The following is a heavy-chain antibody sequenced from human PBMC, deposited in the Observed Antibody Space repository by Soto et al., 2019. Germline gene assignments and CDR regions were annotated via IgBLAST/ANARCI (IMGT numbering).Heavy chain of an antibody. CDR1: GYTFTGYY. Sequence: QVQLVQSGAEVKKPGASVKVSCKASGYTFTGYYMHWVRQAPGQGLEWMGWINPNSGGTNYAQKFQGWVTKTRDTSISTAYMELSRLRSDDTAVYYCARVKSRGSYGPPDYWGQGTLVTVSS. V-gene: IGHV1-2*04. CDR2: INPNSGGT. CDR3: ARVKSRGSYGPPDY. D-gene: IGHD1-26*01. J-gene: IGHJ4*02.